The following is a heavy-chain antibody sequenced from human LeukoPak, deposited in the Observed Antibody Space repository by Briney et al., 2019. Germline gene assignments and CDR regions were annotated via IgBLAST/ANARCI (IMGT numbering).Heavy chain of an antibody. CDR3: ARDGRFPPEVLPRYFDY. CDR1: GGSISSYY. CDR2: IHYSGST. D-gene: IGHD1-26*01. J-gene: IGHJ4*02. Sequence: SETLSLTCTVSGGSISSYYWSWIRQPPGKGLEWIGYIHYSGSTKYNPSLKSRVTISVDTSKNQFSLKLSSVTAADTAVCYCARDGRFPPEVLPRYFDYWGQGTLVTVSS. V-gene: IGHV4-59*12.